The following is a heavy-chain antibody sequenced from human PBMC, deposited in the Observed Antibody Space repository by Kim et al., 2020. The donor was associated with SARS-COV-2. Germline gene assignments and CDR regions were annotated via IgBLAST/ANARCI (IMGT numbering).Heavy chain of an antibody. Sequence: GGSLRLSCAGSGFTFNNYAMSWFRHAPGRGLERVSGISGGPGLNIDYADSVRDRFTISRDNSKNMLYLQMTRLTADDPAVYYCASKKTGVGLRGQGTLVTV. CDR2: ISGGPGLNI. CDR3: ASKKTGVGL. CDR1: GFTFNNYA. J-gene: IGHJ4*02. V-gene: IGHV3-23*01.